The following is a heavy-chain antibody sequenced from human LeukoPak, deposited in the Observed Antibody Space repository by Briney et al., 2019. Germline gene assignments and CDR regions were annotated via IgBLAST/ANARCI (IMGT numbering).Heavy chain of an antibody. V-gene: IGHV3-23*01. CDR3: AKEAYCSSTSCSHDDKYDY. D-gene: IGHD2-2*01. CDR1: GFTFSSYA. J-gene: IGHJ4*02. CDR2: ISGSGGSS. Sequence: GGSLRLSCAASGFTFSSYAMSWVRQAPGKGLEWVSAISGSGGSSYYADSVKGRFTISRDNSKNTLYLQMNSLRAEDTAVYYCAKEAYCSSTSCSHDDKYDYWGQGTLVTVSS.